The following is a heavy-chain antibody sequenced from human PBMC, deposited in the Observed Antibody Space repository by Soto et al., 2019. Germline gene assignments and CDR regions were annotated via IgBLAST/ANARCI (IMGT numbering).Heavy chain of an antibody. D-gene: IGHD6-13*01. J-gene: IGHJ3*02. CDR2: IIPILGIA. V-gene: IGHV1-69*04. Sequence: GASVKVSCKASGGTFSSYTISWVRQAPGQGLEWMGRIIPILGIANYAQKFQGRVTITADKSTSTAYMELSSLRSEDTAVYYCARERGQQLVGGLAFDIWGQGTMVTVSS. CDR3: ARERGQQLVGGLAFDI. CDR1: GGTFSSYT.